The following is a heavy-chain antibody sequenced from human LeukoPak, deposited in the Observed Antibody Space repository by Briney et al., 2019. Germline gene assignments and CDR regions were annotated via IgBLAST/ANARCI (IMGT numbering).Heavy chain of an antibody. CDR1: GYTFTGYY. CDR2: INPNSGGT. V-gene: IGHV1-2*04. CDR3: ARGSIESGSYYYYFDY. Sequence: ASVKVSCKASGYTFTGYYMYWVRQAPGQGLEWMGWINPNSGGTNYAQKFQGWVTMTRDTSISTAYMELSRLRSDDTAVYYCARGSIESGSYYYYFDYWGQGTLVTVSS. J-gene: IGHJ4*02. D-gene: IGHD1-26*01.